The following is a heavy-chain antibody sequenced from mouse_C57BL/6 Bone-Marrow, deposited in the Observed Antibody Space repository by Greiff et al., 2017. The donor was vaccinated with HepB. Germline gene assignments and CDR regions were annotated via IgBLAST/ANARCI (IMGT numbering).Heavy chain of an antibody. J-gene: IGHJ3*01. CDR2: IYPGDGDT. D-gene: IGHD4-1*01. Sequence: VQLQQSGPELVKPGASVKISCKASGYAFSSSWMNWVKQRPGKGLEWIGRIYPGDGDTNYNGKFKGKATLTADKYSSTAYMQRSSLTSEDSAVYFCAWTGRVFAYWGQGTLVTVSA. CDR1: GYAFSSSW. CDR3: AWTGRVFAY. V-gene: IGHV1-82*01.